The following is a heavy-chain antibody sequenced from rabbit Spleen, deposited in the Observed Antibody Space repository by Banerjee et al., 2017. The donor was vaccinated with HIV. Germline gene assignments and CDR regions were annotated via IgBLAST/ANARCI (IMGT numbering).Heavy chain of an antibody. Sequence: QSLEESGGDLVKPGASLTLTCTASGFDLSNYYYIYWVRQAPGKGLEWIGCIYTGGSGGIYYASWARGRLTISKTSSTTVTLRMTSLTAADRATYFCARDLVAVIGWNFSLWGPGTLVTVS. J-gene: IGHJ4*01. CDR3: ARDLVAVIGWNFSL. CDR1: GFDLSNYYY. V-gene: IGHV1S40*01. D-gene: IGHD1-1*01. CDR2: IYTGGSGGI.